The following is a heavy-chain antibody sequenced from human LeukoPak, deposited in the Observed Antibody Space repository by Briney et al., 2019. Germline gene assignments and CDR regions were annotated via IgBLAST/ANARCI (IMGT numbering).Heavy chain of an antibody. V-gene: IGHV4-61*02. CDR1: GGSISSGSYY. Sequence: PSQTLSLTCTVSGGSISSGSYYWSWIRQPAGKGLEWIGCIYTSGSTNYNPSLKSRVTISVDTSKNQVSLKQSSVTAADAAVYYCARDFRSGYSYGNLDYWGQGTLVTVSS. J-gene: IGHJ4*02. CDR2: IYTSGST. CDR3: ARDFRSGYSYGNLDY. D-gene: IGHD5-18*01.